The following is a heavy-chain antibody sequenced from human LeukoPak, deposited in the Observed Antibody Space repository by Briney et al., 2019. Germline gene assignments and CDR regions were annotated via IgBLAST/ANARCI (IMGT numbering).Heavy chain of an antibody. D-gene: IGHD3-10*01. CDR2: ISSSSSTI. CDR1: GFTFSSYS. CDR3: AKEIKYYYGSGNAFDI. V-gene: IGHV3-48*01. J-gene: IGHJ3*02. Sequence: PGGSLRLSCAASGFTFSSYSMNWVRQAPGKGLEWVSYISSSSSTIYYADSVKGRFTISRDNAKNTLYLQMNSLRAEDTAVYYCAKEIKYYYGSGNAFDIWGQGTMVTVSS.